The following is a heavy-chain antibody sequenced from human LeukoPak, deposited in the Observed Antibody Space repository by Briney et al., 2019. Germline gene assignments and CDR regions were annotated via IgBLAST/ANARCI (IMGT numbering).Heavy chain of an antibody. CDR2: ISGSGGST. CDR1: AFTFSSYD. D-gene: IGHD3-3*01. Sequence: GRSLRLSCAASAFTFSSYDMSCVRHAPGKGQQWVSAISGSGGSTYYAGSVKGRFTISRDNSKNTLYLQMNSLRAEDTAVYYCAKGGRTTIFGVVITHFDDWGQGTLVTVSS. V-gene: IGHV3-23*01. CDR3: AKGGRTTIFGVVITHFDD. J-gene: IGHJ4*02.